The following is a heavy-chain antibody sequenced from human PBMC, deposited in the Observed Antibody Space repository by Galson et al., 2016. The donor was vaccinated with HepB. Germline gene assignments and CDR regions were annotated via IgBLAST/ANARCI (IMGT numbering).Heavy chain of an antibody. J-gene: IGHJ6*02. Sequence: SVRLSCTASGFTFRSYAMTWVRQAPGKGLEWVSRISASGGSTNHADSVKARFTISRDKYTNTVYLNMTRLRAEDQAAYKCPNRPHRSGWLFVLSLGEGRITNSRGNSKYTGYLQMNTLRAEDTAVYYCAKHPYSYGWHYGMDVWGQGTTVTVSS. D-gene: IGHD5-24*01. V-gene: IGHV3-23*01. CDR1: GFTFRSYA. CDR3: PNRPHRSGWLFVLSLGEGRITNSRGNSKYTGYLQMNTLRAEDTAVYYCAKHPYSYGWHYGMDV. CDR2: ISASGGST.